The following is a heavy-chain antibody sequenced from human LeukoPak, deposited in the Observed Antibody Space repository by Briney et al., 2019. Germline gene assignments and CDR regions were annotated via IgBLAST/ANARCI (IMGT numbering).Heavy chain of an antibody. D-gene: IGHD2-2*01. J-gene: IGHJ4*02. CDR1: GFSFSSYW. V-gene: IGHV3-7*01. CDR2: IKQGGNEK. CDR3: ARVSRYCSSTSCQDNDY. Sequence: GGSLRLSCAASGFSFSSYWMSWVRQAPGKGLEWVANIKQGGNEKYCVDSVKGRFTISRDNAKNSLYLQMNSLRAEDTAVYYCARVSRYCSSTSCQDNDYWGQGTLVTVSS.